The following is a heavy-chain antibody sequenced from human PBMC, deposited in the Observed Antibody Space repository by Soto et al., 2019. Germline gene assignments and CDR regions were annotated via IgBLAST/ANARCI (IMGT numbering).Heavy chain of an antibody. CDR3: ARVEQQWLVGDY. Sequence: GGSLRLSCAASGFTVSSNYMSWVRQAPGKGLEWVSVIYSGGSTYYADSVKGRFTISRDNSKNTLYLQMNSLRAEDTAVYYCARVEQQWLVGDYWGQGTLVTVSS. CDR2: IYSGGST. V-gene: IGHV3-53*01. CDR1: GFTVSSNY. J-gene: IGHJ4*02. D-gene: IGHD6-19*01.